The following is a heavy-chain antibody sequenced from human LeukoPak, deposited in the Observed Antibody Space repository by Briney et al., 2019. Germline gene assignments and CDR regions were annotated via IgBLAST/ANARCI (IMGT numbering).Heavy chain of an antibody. CDR2: IYNDGTST. CDR1: GFTFSDFW. Sequence: GGSLRLSCAASGFTFSDFWMHWVRQAPGKGLVWVSRIYNDGTSTNYADSVKGRFTISRDNAKNTLYLQMNSQRAEDTAVYYCAREGSSSSGRYFDYWGQGTLVTVSS. J-gene: IGHJ4*02. V-gene: IGHV3-74*01. CDR3: AREGSSSSGRYFDY. D-gene: IGHD6-6*01.